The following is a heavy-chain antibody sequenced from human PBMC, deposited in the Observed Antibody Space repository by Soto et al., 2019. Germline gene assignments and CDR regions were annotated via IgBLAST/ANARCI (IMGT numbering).Heavy chain of an antibody. CDR2: ISGSDGKT. Sequence: GWSLRLSCASSVFSFGSYALRWVRQAPGKGLEWVSTISGSDGKTFYAASVKGRFSISRDTSQSTLYLQMNSLRADDTAMYYCARWSYLDYWGQGTRVTVSS. J-gene: IGHJ4*02. CDR3: ARWSYLDY. D-gene: IGHD3-3*01. CDR1: VFSFGSYA. V-gene: IGHV3-23*01.